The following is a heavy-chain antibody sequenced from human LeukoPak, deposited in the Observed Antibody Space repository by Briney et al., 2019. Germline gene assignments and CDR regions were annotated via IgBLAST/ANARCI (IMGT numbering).Heavy chain of an antibody. J-gene: IGHJ3*01. CDR2: IHHSGRS. CDR1: GGSINSDD. CDR3: ARAPRTGAWDMITFGGVIVHGDAFDF. Sequence: SEALSLTCAVSGGSINSDDWSWIRRPPGKGLEWIGHIHHSGRSNYNPSLVSRVTLSVDMSRNQFSLRLSSVTAADTAVYYCARAPRTGAWDMITFGGVIVHGDAFDFWGQGTMVTVSS. V-gene: IGHV4-59*08. D-gene: IGHD3-16*02.